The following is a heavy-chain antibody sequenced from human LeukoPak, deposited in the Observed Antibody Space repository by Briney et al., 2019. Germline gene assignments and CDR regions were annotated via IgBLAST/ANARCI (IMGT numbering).Heavy chain of an antibody. CDR2: INPSGGGT. J-gene: IGHJ4*02. Sequence: ASVKVSCKASGYTFTNYYMQWVRQAPGQGLEWMGIINPSGGGTSYAQNFQGRVTMTRDTSTSTVYMALSSLTSEDTAVYYCARDRSTARSGSYVDYWGQGTLVTVSA. D-gene: IGHD1-26*01. CDR1: GYTFTNYY. CDR3: ARDRSTARSGSYVDY. V-gene: IGHV1-46*01.